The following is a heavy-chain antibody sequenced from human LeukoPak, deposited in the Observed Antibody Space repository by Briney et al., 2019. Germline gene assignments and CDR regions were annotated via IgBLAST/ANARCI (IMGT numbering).Heavy chain of an antibody. V-gene: IGHV5-51*01. J-gene: IGHJ3*02. CDR1: GYSFTSYW. CDR2: IYPDDSDT. D-gene: IGHD6-19*01. CDR3: ARRGAVAGTLGAFDI. Sequence: GESLKISCEGSGYSFTSYWIGWVRQMPGKGLEWMGIIYPDDSDTRYSPSFQGQVTISADKSIITAYLQWSSLKASDTAMYYCARRGAVAGTLGAFDIWGQGTMVTVS.